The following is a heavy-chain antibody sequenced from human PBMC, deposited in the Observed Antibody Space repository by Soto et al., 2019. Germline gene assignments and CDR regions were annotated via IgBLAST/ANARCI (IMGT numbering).Heavy chain of an antibody. J-gene: IGHJ4*02. CDR2: ISSNGGRT. CDR1: GFTFSSFA. CDR3: VKDGVFYHCFRGYSTHFLDY. V-gene: IGHV3-64D*06. Sequence: PGGSLSLSCSASGFTFSSFAIHWVRQAQGKGPDYVSGISSNGGRTDYEDSVRGRFTISRDNSKRTEFLQMSSLRAEDTAVYYCVKDGVFYHCFRGYSTHFLDYWGPGTLVTVSS. D-gene: IGHD3-22*01.